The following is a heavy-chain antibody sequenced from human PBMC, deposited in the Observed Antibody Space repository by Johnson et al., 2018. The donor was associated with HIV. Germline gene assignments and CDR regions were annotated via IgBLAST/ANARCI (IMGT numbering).Heavy chain of an antibody. D-gene: IGHD3-10*01. CDR2: ITSSGSSV. CDR1: GFIFSKYN. V-gene: IGHV3-11*04. CDR3: AKDRGLWFGDDAFDI. Sequence: VQLVESGGDLVKPGGSLRLSCEVSGFIFSKYNMAWIRQAPGKGLECLSYITSSGSSVYYTDSVNVRFTISRDNAKTSLFLRMNSLRAEDSAIYYCAKDRGLWFGDDAFDIWGQGTMVTVSS. J-gene: IGHJ3*02.